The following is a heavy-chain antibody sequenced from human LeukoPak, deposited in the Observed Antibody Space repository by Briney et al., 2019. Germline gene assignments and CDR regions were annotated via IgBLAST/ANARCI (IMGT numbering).Heavy chain of an antibody. J-gene: IGHJ4*02. CDR1: GFTFTSSA. CDR2: IVVGSGNT. Sequence: SVKVSCKASGFTFTSSAVQWVRQARGQRLEWIGWIVVGSGNTNYAQKFQERVTITRDMSTSTAYMELSSLRSEDTAVYYCAADPRYYDSSGYDYWGQGTLVTVSS. V-gene: IGHV1-58*01. CDR3: AADPRYYDSSGYDY. D-gene: IGHD3-22*01.